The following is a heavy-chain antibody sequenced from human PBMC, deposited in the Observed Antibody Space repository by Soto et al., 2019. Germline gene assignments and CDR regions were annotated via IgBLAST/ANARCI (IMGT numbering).Heavy chain of an antibody. CDR3: ARDVGYGDY. CDR1: GFTFSTYW. V-gene: IGHV3-7*01. D-gene: IGHD5-18*01. J-gene: IGHJ4*02. CDR2: IKQDGSEI. Sequence: EVQLVESGGGLVQPGGSLRLSCSASGFTFSTYWMTWVRQTAGKGLEWVANIKQDGSEIYYVDSVKGRFTISRDNAKNSLYLQMNSLRAEDTAVYYCARDVGYGDYWGQGTLVTVSS.